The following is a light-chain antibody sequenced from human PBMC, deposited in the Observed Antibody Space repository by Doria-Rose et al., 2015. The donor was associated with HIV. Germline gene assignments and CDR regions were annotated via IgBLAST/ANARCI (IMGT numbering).Light chain of an antibody. V-gene: IGKV3-20*01. CDR1: QIFTSSY. CDR2: GAS. CDR3: QQYFTSPFT. Sequence: EIVLTQSPGTLSLSPGERATLSCRASQIFTSSYLSWYQQRPGQAPRLLIYGASSRAGGIPDRFSGSGSGTDYTLTISRLEPEDFAVYYCQQYFTSPFTVGGGTKVEIK. J-gene: IGKJ4*01.